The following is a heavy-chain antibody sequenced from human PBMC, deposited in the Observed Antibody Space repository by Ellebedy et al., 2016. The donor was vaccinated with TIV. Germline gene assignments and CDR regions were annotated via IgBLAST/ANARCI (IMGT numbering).Heavy chain of an antibody. CDR1: GFTFSSYA. CDR2: ISYDGSNK. V-gene: IGHV3-30-3*01. Sequence: GESLKISXAASGFTFSSYAMHWVRQAPGKGLEWVAVISYDGSNKYYADSVKGRFTISRDNSKNTLYLQMNSLRAEDTAVYYCARVTETVLLWFGELDYWGQGTLVTVSS. CDR3: ARVTETVLLWFGELDY. J-gene: IGHJ4*02. D-gene: IGHD3-10*01.